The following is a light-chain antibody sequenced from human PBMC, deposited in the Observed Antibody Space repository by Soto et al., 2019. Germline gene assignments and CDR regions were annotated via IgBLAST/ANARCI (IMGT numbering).Light chain of an antibody. CDR2: AAS. Sequence: DIQLTQSPSFLSASVGDRVTITCRASQGISSYLAWYQQKPGKAPKLLIYAASTLQSGVPSRFSGRGSGTEFTLTISSLQPEDFETYYCQQLNSYPLTFGPGTKVDIK. CDR3: QQLNSYPLT. CDR1: QGISSY. J-gene: IGKJ3*01. V-gene: IGKV1-9*01.